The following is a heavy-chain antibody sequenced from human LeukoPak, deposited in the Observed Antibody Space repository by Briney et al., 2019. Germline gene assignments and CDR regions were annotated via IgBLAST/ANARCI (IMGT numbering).Heavy chain of an antibody. CDR1: GFTVSSNY. CDR2: IYSGGST. Sequence: GGSLRLSCAASGFTVSSNYMSWVRQAPGKGLEWVSVIYSGGSTYYADSVKGRFTISRDNSKNTLYLQMNSLRAEDTAVYYCARESLKTTEEAFDIRGQGTMVTVSS. J-gene: IGHJ3*02. V-gene: IGHV3-66*01. D-gene: IGHD4-11*01. CDR3: ARESLKTTEEAFDI.